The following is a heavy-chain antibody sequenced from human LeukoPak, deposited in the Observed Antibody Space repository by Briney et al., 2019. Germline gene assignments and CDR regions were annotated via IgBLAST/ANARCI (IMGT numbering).Heavy chain of an antibody. CDR3: ARGPMVRGVITHGYYYYGMDV. D-gene: IGHD3-10*01. CDR2: IWYEGSNK. J-gene: IGHJ6*02. CDR1: GFTFSSYG. V-gene: IGHV3-33*01. Sequence: GGSLRLSCAASGFTFSSYGMHWVRQAPGKGLEGVAVIWYEGSNKYYADSVKGRFTISRDNSKNTLYLQMNSLRAEDTAVYYCARGPMVRGVITHGYYYYGMDVWGQGTTVTVSS.